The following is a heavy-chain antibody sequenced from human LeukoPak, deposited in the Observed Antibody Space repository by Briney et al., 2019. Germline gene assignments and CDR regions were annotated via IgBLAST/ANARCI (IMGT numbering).Heavy chain of an antibody. CDR2: IYYSGST. Sequence: PSETLSLTCTVSGGSISSSSYYWGWIRQPPGKGLEWIGSIYYSGSTYYNPSLKSRVTISVDTSKNQVSLKLSSVTAADTAVYYCARGDPDYYGSGSRWYYFDYWGQGTLVTVSS. CDR1: GGSISSSSYY. V-gene: IGHV4-39*07. D-gene: IGHD3-10*01. J-gene: IGHJ4*02. CDR3: ARGDPDYYGSGSRWYYFDY.